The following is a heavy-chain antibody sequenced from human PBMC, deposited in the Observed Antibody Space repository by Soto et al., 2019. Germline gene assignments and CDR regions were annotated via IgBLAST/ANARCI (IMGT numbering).Heavy chain of an antibody. CDR1: GFPFDDFA. V-gene: IGHV3-9*01. CDR3: ARDISGSSPGDGPFPLDF. Sequence: VKLAESGGGLVEPGRSLRLSCVASGFPFDDFAMPWVRQAPGKGLEWVSGINWNGKTSVYADTVRGRFIVSRDNAKNSLYLQMKSLRVKDTPRYFGARDISGSSPGDGPFPLDFWGQGTLVTVSS. D-gene: IGHD3-10*01. CDR2: INWNGKTS. J-gene: IGHJ4*02.